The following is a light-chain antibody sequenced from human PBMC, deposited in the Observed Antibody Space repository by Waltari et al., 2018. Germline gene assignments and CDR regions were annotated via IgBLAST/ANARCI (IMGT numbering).Light chain of an antibody. V-gene: IGKV3-20*01. J-gene: IGKJ2*01. CDR3: QQYGSSPFA. CDR1: ETVISTY. CDR2: GAS. Sequence: EIVLTQSPGTLSLSPGERATLSCRASETVISTYLTWYQHKPGQPPRLLTYGASSRATGIPDRFSGSGSGTDFTLTISRLEPEDFAVYYCQQYGSSPFAFGQGTKLEIK.